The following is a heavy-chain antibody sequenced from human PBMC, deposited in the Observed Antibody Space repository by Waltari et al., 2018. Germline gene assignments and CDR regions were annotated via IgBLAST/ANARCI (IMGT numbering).Heavy chain of an antibody. CDR2: ISGSGGST. CDR3: AKSGYSGSYSDY. Sequence: EVQLVESGGGLVQPGGSLRLSCAASGFTFSSYAMSWVRQAPGKGLEWVSAISGSGGSTDYADAVKGRFTISRDNSKNTLYLQMNSLRAEDTAVYYCAKSGYSGSYSDYWGQGTLVTVSS. J-gene: IGHJ4*02. D-gene: IGHD1-26*01. CDR1: GFTFSSYA. V-gene: IGHV3-23*04.